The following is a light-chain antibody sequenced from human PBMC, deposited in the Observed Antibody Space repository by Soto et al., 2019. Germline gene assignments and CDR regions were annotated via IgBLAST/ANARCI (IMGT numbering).Light chain of an antibody. V-gene: IGKV3-20*01. Sequence: EIVLTQSPGTLSLSPGERATLSCRASQIVTKNYLAWYQQKPGQPPRLRIYDAINRATGIPDRFSGSGSGTHFTLTINRLGPEDSAVYYCHHCSHSPLTFGQGTKVEIK. J-gene: IGKJ1*01. CDR3: HHCSHSPLT. CDR2: DAI. CDR1: QIVTKNY.